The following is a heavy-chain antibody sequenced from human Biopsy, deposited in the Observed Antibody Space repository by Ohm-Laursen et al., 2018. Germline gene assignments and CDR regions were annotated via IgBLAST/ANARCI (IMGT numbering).Heavy chain of an antibody. J-gene: IGHJ2*01. D-gene: IGHD3-22*01. Sequence: SQTLSLTCTVSGVSISSYYWSCIRQPPGLGLVWLGYDYYTRSTDYNPSLQSRVTIAVDTSKNDFSLRLRSVTPADTAIYYCARDRGYYSDRAVPGYFDLWGRGTLVTVSS. CDR2: DYYTRST. V-gene: IGHV4-59*01. CDR3: ARDRGYYSDRAVPGYFDL. CDR1: GVSISSYY.